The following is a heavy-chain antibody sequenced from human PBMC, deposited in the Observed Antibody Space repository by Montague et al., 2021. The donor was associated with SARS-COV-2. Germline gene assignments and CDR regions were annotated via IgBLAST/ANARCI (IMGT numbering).Heavy chain of an antibody. V-gene: IGHV4-39*01. CDR2: ISDSVST. J-gene: IGHJ4*02. CDR3: ARHERQWLRLYQYYFDY. Sequence: SETLSLTCTVSGGSISSSCYYWGRMRPRTGKGLVGIVSISDSVSTYYNPSLKSRVTISVDTSKNQFSLKLSSVTAADTAVYYCARHERQWLRLYQYYFDYWGQGTLVTVSS. D-gene: IGHD5-12*01. CDR1: GGSISSSCYY.